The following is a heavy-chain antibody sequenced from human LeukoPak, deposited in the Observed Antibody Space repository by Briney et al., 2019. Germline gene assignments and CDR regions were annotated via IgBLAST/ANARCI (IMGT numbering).Heavy chain of an antibody. CDR1: GGSVSSGSYD. Sequence: PSQTLSLTCTVSGGSVSSGSYDWSWIRPPPGKGLEWIGYIYYSGTTKYNPSLKSRVTISVDTSKIQISLKLSSVTAADTAVYYCARDVLAYCGGDCYSGYFDYWGQGTLVTVSS. V-gene: IGHV4-61*01. CDR3: ARDVLAYCGGDCYSGYFDY. D-gene: IGHD2-21*02. J-gene: IGHJ4*02. CDR2: IYYSGTT.